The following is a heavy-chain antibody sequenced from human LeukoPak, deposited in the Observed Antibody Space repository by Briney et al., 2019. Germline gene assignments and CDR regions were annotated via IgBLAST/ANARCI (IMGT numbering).Heavy chain of an antibody. CDR1: GFTFSSYA. CDR3: AKGQTYSSGDLPDY. V-gene: IGHV3-23*01. J-gene: IGHJ4*02. Sequence: GGSLRLSCAASGFTFSSYAMSWVRHAPGEGLEWVSAISGSGGSTYYADSVKGRFTISRDDSKNTLYLQMNSLRAEDTAVYYCAKGQTYSSGDLPDYWGQGTLVTVSS. CDR2: ISGSGGST. D-gene: IGHD4-17*01.